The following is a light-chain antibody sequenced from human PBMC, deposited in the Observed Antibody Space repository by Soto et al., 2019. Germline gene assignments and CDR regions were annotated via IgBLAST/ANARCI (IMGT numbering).Light chain of an antibody. CDR1: QSISYY. J-gene: IGKJ4*01. CDR3: QQSYSTLLT. CDR2: AAS. Sequence: DIQMTQSPSSQSASVGDRVTITCRASQSISYYLNWYQQKPGKAPKLLIYAASSLQSGVPSRFSGSGSGTDSTLTISSLQPEDFATYYCQQSYSTLLTFGGGTKVEIK. V-gene: IGKV1-39*01.